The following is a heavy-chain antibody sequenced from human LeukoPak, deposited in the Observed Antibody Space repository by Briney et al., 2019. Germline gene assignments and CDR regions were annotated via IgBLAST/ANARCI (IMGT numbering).Heavy chain of an antibody. CDR1: GFTFSSYE. CDR2: ISSSGSTI. CDR3: ASDRAYYDSSGYYTPAFAI. Sequence: PGGSLRLSCAASGFTFSSYEMNWVRHAPGKGLAWVSYISSSGSTIHYADSVKGRFTISRDNAKNSLYLQMNSLRAEDTAVYYCASDRAYYDSSGYYTPAFAIWGQGTMVTVSS. V-gene: IGHV3-48*03. J-gene: IGHJ3*02. D-gene: IGHD3-22*01.